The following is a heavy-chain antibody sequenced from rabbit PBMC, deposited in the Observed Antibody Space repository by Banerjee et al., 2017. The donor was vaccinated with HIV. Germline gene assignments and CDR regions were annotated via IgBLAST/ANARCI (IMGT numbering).Heavy chain of an antibody. V-gene: IGHV1S40*01. J-gene: IGHJ6*01. D-gene: IGHD7-1*01. CDR3: ARGDYNSGRRYGL. CDR2: IYAGSSAT. CDR1: GFSFSSGYY. Sequence: QSLEESGGDLVKPGASLTLTCTASGFSFSSGYYMCWVRQAPGKGLEWIACIYAGSSATFYASWAKGRFTISKASSTTVTLQMTSLTAADTATYFCARGDYNSGRRYGLWGPGTLVTVS.